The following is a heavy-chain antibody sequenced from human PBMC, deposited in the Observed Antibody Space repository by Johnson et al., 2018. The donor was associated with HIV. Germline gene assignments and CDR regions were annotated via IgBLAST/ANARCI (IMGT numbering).Heavy chain of an antibody. Sequence: QVQLVEFGGGVVQPGRSLRLSCAASGFSLGSFGMHWVRQAPGKGLEWVAVISYDGSSKYYLGSVKGRFTISRENAKNSLYLQVNSLRAGDTALYYCARGGLLWFGHPADWGQGTMVTVSS. V-gene: IGHV3-30*03. CDR2: ISYDGSSK. CDR1: GFSLGSFG. CDR3: ARGGLLWFGHPAD. J-gene: IGHJ3*01. D-gene: IGHD3-10*01.